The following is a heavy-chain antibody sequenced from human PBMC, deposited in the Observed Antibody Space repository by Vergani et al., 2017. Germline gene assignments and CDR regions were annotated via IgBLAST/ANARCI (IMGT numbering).Heavy chain of an antibody. CDR1: GFTFSIYG. CDR2: IRYDGSNT. D-gene: IGHD6-19*01. V-gene: IGHV3-30*02. CDR3: ARDTVTGSRYFDY. Sequence: QVQLVESGGGVVQPGGSLRLSCGASGFTFSIYGMHWVRQAPGKGLEWVTFIRYDGSNTYYADSVKGRFTISRDNSKNTLFLQMNSLRPEDTAVYYCARDTVTGSRYFDYWGQGTLVTVSS. J-gene: IGHJ4*02.